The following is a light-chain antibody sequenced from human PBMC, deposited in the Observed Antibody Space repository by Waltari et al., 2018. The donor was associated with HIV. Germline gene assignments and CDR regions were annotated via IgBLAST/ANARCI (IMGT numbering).Light chain of an antibody. CDR1: QSLLHQTGQNY. V-gene: IGKV2-28*01. CDR3: MHGQQTPV. J-gene: IGKJ1*01. Sequence: DIALLQSPDSLAVSPGEPASIPCRSSQSLLHQTGQNYLDWYIQRPGQAPDLLIFLGSRRASGVPDRIAGSGSGTDFILKISRVEPEDVGVYYCMHGQQTPVFGQGTKVEVK. CDR2: LGS.